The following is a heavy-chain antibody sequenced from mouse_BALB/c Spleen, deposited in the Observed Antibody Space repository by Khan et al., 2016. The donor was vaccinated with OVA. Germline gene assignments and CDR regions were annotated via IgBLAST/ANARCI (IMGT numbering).Heavy chain of an antibody. CDR2: ISSGGTT. V-gene: IGHV5-6-5*01. CDR1: GFTFSNYA. J-gene: IGHJ3*01. CDR3: ARDYWLTY. Sequence: EVELVESGGGLVQPGGSLKLSCAASGFTFSNYAMSWVRQTPEKRLEWVASISSGGTTYCPDFVKGRFTISRDNARSFLYLQMSSLRYEDTAMYYCARDYWLTYWGQGTLVTVSA.